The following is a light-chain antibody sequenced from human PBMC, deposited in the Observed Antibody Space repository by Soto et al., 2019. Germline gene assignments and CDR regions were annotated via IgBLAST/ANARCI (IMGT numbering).Light chain of an antibody. J-gene: IGKJ2*01. Sequence: DVQLTQSPSTLSASVGDRVTITCRASQSISTWLAWYQQKPGKAPKLLIYKASSLDSGVPSRFSGSGSGTEFTLTISSLQPDDFATYFCQQYESYSNTFGQGTKLEIK. CDR3: QQYESYSNT. V-gene: IGKV1-5*03. CDR1: QSISTW. CDR2: KAS.